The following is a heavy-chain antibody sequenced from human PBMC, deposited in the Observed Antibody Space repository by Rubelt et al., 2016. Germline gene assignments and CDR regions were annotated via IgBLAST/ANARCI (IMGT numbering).Heavy chain of an antibody. CDR2: IYYSGST. V-gene: IGHV4-59*01. CDR1: GGSISSYY. CDR3: ARHPRRSAFDI. Sequence: CTVSGGSISSYYWSWIRQPPGKGLEWIGYIYYSGSTNYNPSLKSRVTISVDTSKNQFSLKLSSVTAADTAVYYCARHPRRSAFDIWGQGTMVTVSS. J-gene: IGHJ3*02.